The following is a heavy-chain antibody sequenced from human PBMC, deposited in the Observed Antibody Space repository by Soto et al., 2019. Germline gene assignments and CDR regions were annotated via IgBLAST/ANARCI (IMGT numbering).Heavy chain of an antibody. Sequence: PGGSLRLSCAASGFTFSSYAMSWVRQAPGKGLEWVSVISARGEATFYADSVKGHFTISRDNSKNTLYLQMNSLRAEDTAVYYCAKDPDPRHCSGGGCYDFWGQGTLVTVSS. CDR2: ISARGEAT. V-gene: IGHV3-23*01. CDR3: AKDPDPRHCSGGGCYDF. J-gene: IGHJ4*02. D-gene: IGHD2-15*01. CDR1: GFTFSSYA.